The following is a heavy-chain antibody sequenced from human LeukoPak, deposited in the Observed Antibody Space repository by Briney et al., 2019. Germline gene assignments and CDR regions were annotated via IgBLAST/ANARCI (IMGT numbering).Heavy chain of an antibody. CDR2: IYSNGIT. Sequence: PGGSLRLSCAASGFTVSSNNITWVRRAPGKGLEWVSVIYSNGITYYADSVKGRFTIFRDNSKNTLYLQMNSLRAEDTALYYCARGDYVDYWGQGTLVTVSS. J-gene: IGHJ4*02. CDR3: ARGDYVDY. CDR1: GFTVSSNN. V-gene: IGHV3-66*01.